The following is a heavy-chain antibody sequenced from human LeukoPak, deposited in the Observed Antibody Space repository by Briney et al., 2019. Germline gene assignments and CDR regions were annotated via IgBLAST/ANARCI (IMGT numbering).Heavy chain of an antibody. J-gene: IGHJ4*02. CDR2: ISYDGSNK. CDR1: GFTFSSYA. V-gene: IGHV3-30-3*01. D-gene: IGHD6-6*01. Sequence: GRSLRLSCAASGFTFSSYAMHWVRQAPGKGLEWVAVISYDGSNKYYADSVKGRFTISRDNSKNTLYLQMNSLRAEDTAVYYCARGGYSSPSEGYYWGQGTLVTVSS. CDR3: ARGGYSSPSEGYY.